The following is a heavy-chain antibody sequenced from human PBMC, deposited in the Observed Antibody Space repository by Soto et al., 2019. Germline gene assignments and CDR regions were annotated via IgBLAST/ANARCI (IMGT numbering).Heavy chain of an antibody. J-gene: IGHJ5*02. CDR3: ARERGDSHWIDP. D-gene: IGHD2-21*01. V-gene: IGHV4-61*01. Sequence: NPSETLSLTCSVSGGSVSSESYYWSWIRQTPGKGLEWIGNVENSGSTKYNPSLKSRVTISVDTSKNQFSLKLSSVTGADTAVYYCARERGDSHWIDPWGQGTLVTVS. CDR2: VENSGST. CDR1: GGSVSSESYY.